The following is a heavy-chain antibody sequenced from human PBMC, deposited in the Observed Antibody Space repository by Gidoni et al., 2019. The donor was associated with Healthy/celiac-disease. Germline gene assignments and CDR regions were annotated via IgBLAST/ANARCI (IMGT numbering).Heavy chain of an antibody. CDR2: IIPIFGTA. V-gene: IGHV1-69*01. CDR3: ARDNHNPHNDAFDI. D-gene: IGHD1-1*01. CDR1: GRTFSSYA. J-gene: IGHJ3*02. Sequence: QVQLVQSGAEVQKPGSSVKVSCKASGRTFSSYANSWVRQAPGQGIEWMGGIIPIFGTANYAQKFQGRVTITADESTSTAYMELSSLRSEDTAVYYCARDNHNPHNDAFDIWGQGTMVTVSS.